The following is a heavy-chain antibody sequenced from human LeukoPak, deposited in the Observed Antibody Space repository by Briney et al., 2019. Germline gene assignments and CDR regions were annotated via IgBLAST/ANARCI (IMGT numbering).Heavy chain of an antibody. D-gene: IGHD3-3*01. V-gene: IGHV3-21*01. CDR1: GFTINSYW. Sequence: GRSLRLSCVASGFTINSYWMNWVRQAPGKGLEWVSSISSSSSYIYYAGSVKGRFTISRDNAKNSLYLQMNSLRAEDTAVYYCARYDFWSGYPYYYYYYMDVWGKGTTVTVSS. CDR3: ARYDFWSGYPYYYYYYMDV. CDR2: ISSSSSYI. J-gene: IGHJ6*03.